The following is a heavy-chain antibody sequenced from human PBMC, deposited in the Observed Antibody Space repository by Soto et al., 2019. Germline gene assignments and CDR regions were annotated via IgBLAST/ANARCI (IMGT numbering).Heavy chain of an antibody. J-gene: IGHJ6*02. V-gene: IGHV1-46*01. D-gene: IGHD2-2*01. CDR1: GYTFTSYY. CDR3: ARDKDQLPRIVVVPAAIRYGMDV. Sequence: QVQLVQSGAEVKKPGASVKVSCKASGYTFTSYYMHWVRQAPGQGLEWMGIINPSGGSTSYAQKFQGRVTMTMNTSTSTVYMELSSLRSEDTAVYYCARDKDQLPRIVVVPAAIRYGMDVWGQGTTVTVSS. CDR2: INPSGGST.